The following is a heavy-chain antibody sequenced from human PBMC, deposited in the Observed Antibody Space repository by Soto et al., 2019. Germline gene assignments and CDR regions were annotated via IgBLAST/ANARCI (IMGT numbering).Heavy chain of an antibody. V-gene: IGHV4-61*01. CDR3: AREYSNSPEAFDY. D-gene: IGHD6-6*01. J-gene: IGHJ4*02. CDR2: IYYTGIT. Sequence: SETLSLTCTVSGGSVNSDFYYWSWIRQPPGKGLEWIGYIYYTGITNYNPSLKSRVTISLDTSRNQFSLKLSSVTAADTAVFYCAREYSNSPEAFDYWGQGALLTVSS. CDR1: GGSVNSDFYY.